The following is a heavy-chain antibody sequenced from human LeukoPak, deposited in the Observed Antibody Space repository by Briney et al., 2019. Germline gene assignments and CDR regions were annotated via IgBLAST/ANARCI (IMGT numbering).Heavy chain of an antibody. CDR2: IYSGGST. Sequence: PGGSLRLSCAVSGFTVSTNYMSWVRQAPGKGLEWVSVIYSGGSTYYADSVKGRFAISRDNSKNMVYLQMNSLRAEDTAVYYCARDDGAGGPFDYWGQGTLVTVSS. V-gene: IGHV3-66*01. D-gene: IGHD3-10*01. J-gene: IGHJ4*02. CDR1: GFTVSTNY. CDR3: ARDDGAGGPFDY.